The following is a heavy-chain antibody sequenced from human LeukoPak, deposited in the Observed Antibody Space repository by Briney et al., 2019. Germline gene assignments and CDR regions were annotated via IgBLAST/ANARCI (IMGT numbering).Heavy chain of an antibody. J-gene: IGHJ6*03. CDR2: IYYSGST. V-gene: IGHV4-59*01. CDR1: GGSISNYY. D-gene: IGHD6-6*01. Sequence: PSETLSLTCTVSGGSISNYYWSWLRQPPGKGLEGIGYIYYSGSTKYNPSLKSRVTISVDTSKNQFSLRLSSVTAADTAVYYCARDWGVSARPGYMDVWGKGTTVTVSS. CDR3: ARDWGVSARPGYMDV.